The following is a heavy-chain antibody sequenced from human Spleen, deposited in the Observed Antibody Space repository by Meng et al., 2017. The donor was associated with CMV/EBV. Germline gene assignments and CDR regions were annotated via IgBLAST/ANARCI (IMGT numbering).Heavy chain of an antibody. CDR3: AKDRAGGRSYGMDV. CDR2: VYSGGIRT. D-gene: IGHD1-26*01. CDR1: GFTFSSYA. V-gene: IGHV3-23*03. Sequence: GGSLRLSCAASGFTFSSYAMSWVRQTPRKGLEWVSVVYSGGIRTYYADSVKGRFTISRENPKNTVYLQMNSLRADDTAVYYCAKDRAGGRSYGMDVWGQGTTVTVSS. J-gene: IGHJ6*02.